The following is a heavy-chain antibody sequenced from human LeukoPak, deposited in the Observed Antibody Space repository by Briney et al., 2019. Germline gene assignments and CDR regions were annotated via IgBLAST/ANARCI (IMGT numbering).Heavy chain of an antibody. J-gene: IGHJ4*02. D-gene: IGHD2-15*01. V-gene: IGHV1-8*02. CDR3: ARALRVGRYSADY. CDR2: MNPNSGNT. Sequence: ASVKVSCKASGYTFTGYYMHWVRQAPGQGPEWMGWMNPNSGNTGYAQKFQGRVTMTRNNSISTAYMELSSLRSEDTAVYYCARALRVGRYSADYWGQGTLVTVSS. CDR1: GYTFTGYY.